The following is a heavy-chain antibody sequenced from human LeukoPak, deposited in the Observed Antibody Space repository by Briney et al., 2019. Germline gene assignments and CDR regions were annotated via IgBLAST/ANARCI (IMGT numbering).Heavy chain of an antibody. CDR3: ARDLYSYGYNWYFDL. CDR2: IYTSGSP. CDR1: GGSISRCY. J-gene: IGHJ2*01. D-gene: IGHD5-18*01. Sequence: SETLSLTCTVSGGSISRCYWSWIRQPAGKGLEWLGRIYTSGSPNYNPSLKSRVTMSVDTSKNQFSLKLSSVTAADTAVYYCARDLYSYGYNWYFDLWGRGTLVTVSS. V-gene: IGHV4-4*07.